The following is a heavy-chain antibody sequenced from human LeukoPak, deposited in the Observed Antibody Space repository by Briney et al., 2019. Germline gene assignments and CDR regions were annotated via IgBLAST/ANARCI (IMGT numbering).Heavy chain of an antibody. D-gene: IGHD3-10*01. V-gene: IGHV3-13*01. CDR2: IGTAGDT. J-gene: IGHJ5*02. Sequence: GGSLRLSCAAPGFTFSSYDMHWFRQATGKVLEWASAIGTAGDTYYPGSVKGRFTISRENAKNSLYLQMNSLRAGDTAVYYCARGAGVGDDNWFDPWGQGTLVTVSS. CDR1: GFTFSSYD. CDR3: ARGAGVGDDNWFDP.